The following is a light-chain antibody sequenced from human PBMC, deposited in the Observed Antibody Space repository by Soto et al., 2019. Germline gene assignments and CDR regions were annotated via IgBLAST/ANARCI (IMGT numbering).Light chain of an antibody. Sequence: EIVMTQSPATLSVSPGQSDTLSCRASQSVSRYLAWYQQKPGQAPRLLIYGVSSRATGIPDRFSGSGSGTDFTLTISGLEPEDFAVYYCQQYGSSPTFGGGTKGDI. J-gene: IGKJ4*01. CDR3: QQYGSSPT. CDR1: QSVSRY. V-gene: IGKV3-20*01. CDR2: GVS.